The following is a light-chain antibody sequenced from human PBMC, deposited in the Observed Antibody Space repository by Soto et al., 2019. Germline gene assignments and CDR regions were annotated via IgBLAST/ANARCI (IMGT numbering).Light chain of an antibody. CDR2: DAS. CDR3: QQGTT. V-gene: IGKV1-5*01. J-gene: IGKJ4*01. Sequence: DIQMTQSPSTLSASVGDRVTITCRASQSISSWLAWYQQKPGKAPKLLIYDASSLESGVPSRFSGSGSGTEFTITISSLQPDDFATYYCQQGTTFGGGTKVEIK. CDR1: QSISSW.